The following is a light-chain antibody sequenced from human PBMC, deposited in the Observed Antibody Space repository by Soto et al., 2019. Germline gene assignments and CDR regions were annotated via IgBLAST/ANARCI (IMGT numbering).Light chain of an antibody. CDR2: DNN. CDR3: GTWDSSLSAE. CDR1: SSNIGNNY. Sequence: QSVLTQPPSVSAAPGQKVTISCSGSSSNIGNNYVSWYQQLPGTAPKLLIYDNNKPPSGIPDRFSGSKSGTSATLGITGLQTGDEADYYCGTWDSSLSAEFGGGTKLTVL. V-gene: IGLV1-51*01. J-gene: IGLJ3*02.